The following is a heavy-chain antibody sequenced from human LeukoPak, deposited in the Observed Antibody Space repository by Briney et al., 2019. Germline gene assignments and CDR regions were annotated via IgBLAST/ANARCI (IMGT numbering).Heavy chain of an antibody. CDR3: ARDRRGRIAAAGTNWFDP. CDR1: GFTFSSYW. D-gene: IGHD6-13*01. J-gene: IGHJ5*02. V-gene: IGHV3-7*01. Sequence: GGSLRLSCAASGFTFSSYWMSWVRQAPGKGLEWVANIKQDGSEKYYVDSVKGRFTISRDNAKNSLYLQMNSLRAEDTAVYYCARDRRGRIAAAGTNWFDPWGQGTLVTVSS. CDR2: IKQDGSEK.